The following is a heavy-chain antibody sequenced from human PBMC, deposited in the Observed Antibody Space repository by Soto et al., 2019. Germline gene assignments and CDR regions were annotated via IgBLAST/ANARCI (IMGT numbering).Heavy chain of an antibody. CDR2: ISYDGSNK. J-gene: IGHJ4*02. CDR1: GFTFSSYA. Sequence: QVQLVESGGGVVQPGRSLRLSCAASGFTFSSYAMHWVRQAPGKGLEWVAVISYDGSNKYYADSVKGRFTISRDNSKNTLYLQMNSLRAEDTAVYYCAREKGGAIAFHEPAPTDYWGQGTLVTVSS. CDR3: AREKGGAIAFHEPAPTDY. D-gene: IGHD3-16*01. V-gene: IGHV3-30-3*01.